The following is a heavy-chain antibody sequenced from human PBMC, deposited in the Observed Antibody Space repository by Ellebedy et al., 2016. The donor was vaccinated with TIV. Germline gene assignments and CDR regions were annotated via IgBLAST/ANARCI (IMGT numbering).Heavy chain of an antibody. Sequence: SETLSLXXTVSGGSVSSDYWSWIRQPPGKGLEWIGYIYYSGSTNYNSSLKSRVAISLDTSKSQFSLKLSSVTAADTAVYFCARLPHQGVGELVHFDHWGQGTLVTVSS. V-gene: IGHV4-59*02. D-gene: IGHD3-10*01. J-gene: IGHJ4*02. CDR2: IYYSGST. CDR3: ARLPHQGVGELVHFDH. CDR1: GGSVSSDY.